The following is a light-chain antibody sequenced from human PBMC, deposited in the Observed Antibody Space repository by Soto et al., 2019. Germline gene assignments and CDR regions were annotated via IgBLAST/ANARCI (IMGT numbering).Light chain of an antibody. CDR1: NSDVGAYNY. J-gene: IGLJ3*02. CDR3: SSYAGSNNWV. CDR2: EVS. V-gene: IGLV2-8*01. Sequence: QSVLTQPPSASGSPGQSVTISCTGTNSDVGAYNYVSWYQQHPGKAPKLVIYEVSKRPSGVPDRFSGSKSGNTASLTVSGLQAEDEADYYCSSYAGSNNWVFGGGTQLTVL.